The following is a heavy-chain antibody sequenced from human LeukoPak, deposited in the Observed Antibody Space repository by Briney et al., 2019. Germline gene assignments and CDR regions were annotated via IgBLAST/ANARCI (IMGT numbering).Heavy chain of an antibody. V-gene: IGHV4-38-2*01. J-gene: IGHJ4*02. CDR1: DYSIGSGYY. Sequence: SETLSLTCGVSDYSIGSGYYWGWIRQPPGKGLEWIGSIHHSGSAYYNPSLKSRVTISADTSKNQFSLRLSSVTAADTAVYYCARAPYYYDNSGYPDYWGQGTLATVSS. CDR2: IHHSGSA. CDR3: ARAPYYYDNSGYPDY. D-gene: IGHD3-22*01.